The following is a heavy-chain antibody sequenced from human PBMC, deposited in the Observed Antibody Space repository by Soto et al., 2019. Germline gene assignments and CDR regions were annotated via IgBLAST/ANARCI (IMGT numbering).Heavy chain of an antibody. CDR2: ISTSGGST. Sequence: GGSLRLSCAASGFTFSAYSISWVRQAPGRGLEWVSGISTSGGSTYYADSVKGRFTISRDNSKNTLYLQMNSLRAEDTAVYYCAKRASVGYYYGMDVWGQGTTVTVSS. V-gene: IGHV3-23*01. CDR1: GFTFSAYS. J-gene: IGHJ6*02. D-gene: IGHD2-21*01. CDR3: AKRASVGYYYGMDV.